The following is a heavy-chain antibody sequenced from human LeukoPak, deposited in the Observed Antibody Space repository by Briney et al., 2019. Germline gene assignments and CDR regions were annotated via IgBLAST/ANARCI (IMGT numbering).Heavy chain of an antibody. Sequence: ASVKVSCKASGGTFSSYAISWVRQAPGQGLEWMGGIIPIFGTANYAQKFQGRVTISADESTSTAYMDLSSLRSEDTAVYYCASGYCSTTSCYVNPYFDYWGQGTLVTVSS. CDR1: GGTFSSYA. J-gene: IGHJ4*02. D-gene: IGHD2-2*03. CDR2: IIPIFGTA. CDR3: ASGYCSTTSCYVNPYFDY. V-gene: IGHV1-69*13.